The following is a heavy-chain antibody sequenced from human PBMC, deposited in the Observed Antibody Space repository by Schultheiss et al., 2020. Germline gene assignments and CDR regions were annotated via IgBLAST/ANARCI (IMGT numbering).Heavy chain of an antibody. Sequence: SQTLSLTCTVSGGSVSSGSYYWSWIRQPPGKGLEWIGYIYYSGSTYYNPSLKSRVTISVDTSKNQFSLKLSSVTAADTAVYYCARARGATVVNYWGQGTLVTVSA. CDR2: IYYSGST. J-gene: IGHJ4*02. D-gene: IGHD4-23*01. V-gene: IGHV4-61*01. CDR3: ARARGATVVNY. CDR1: GGSVSSGSYY.